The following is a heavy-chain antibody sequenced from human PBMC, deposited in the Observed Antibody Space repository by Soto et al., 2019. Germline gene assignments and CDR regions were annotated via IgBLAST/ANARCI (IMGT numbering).Heavy chain of an antibody. J-gene: IGHJ5*02. V-gene: IGHV1-18*01. CDR2: ISAYNGNT. D-gene: IGHD3-10*01. CDR1: GYTFTSYG. Sequence: QVQLVQSGAEVKKPGASVKVSCKASGYTFTSYGISWVRQAPGQGLEWMGWISAYNGNTNYAQKLQGRVTMTTDTSTSTAYMELRSLRSDDTAVYYCARDWGDYYGSGSYYTANWFDPWGQGTLVTVSS. CDR3: ARDWGDYYGSGSYYTANWFDP.